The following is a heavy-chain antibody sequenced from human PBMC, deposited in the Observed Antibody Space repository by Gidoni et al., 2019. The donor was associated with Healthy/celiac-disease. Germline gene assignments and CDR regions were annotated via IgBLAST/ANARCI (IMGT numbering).Heavy chain of an antibody. CDR3: ARGNRNWFDP. V-gene: IGHV4-59*01. CDR2: IYYSGST. CDR1: GGSISSYY. Sequence: QVQLQESGPGLVKPSETLSLTCTVSGGSISSYYWSWIRQPPGKGLEWLGYIYYSGSTNYNPSLKSRVTISVDTSKNQFSLKLSSVTAADTAVYYCARGNRNWFDPWGQGTLVTVSS. J-gene: IGHJ5*02.